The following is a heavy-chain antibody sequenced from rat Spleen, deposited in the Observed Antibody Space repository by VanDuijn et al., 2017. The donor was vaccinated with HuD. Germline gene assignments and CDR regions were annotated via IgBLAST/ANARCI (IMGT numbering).Heavy chain of an antibody. CDR3: ARLEGITSDWFAY. CDR2: VWASGTT. D-gene: IGHD1-4*01. Sequence: QVQLKESGPGLMQTSETLSLTCTVSGFSLTSSGVGWVRQSLGKGLVWLGTVWASGTTYYNSAVQSRLSISRDTSKSQVFLKMNSLQPEDTGTYYCARLEGITSDWFAYWGQGTLVTVSS. CDR1: GFSLTSSG. J-gene: IGHJ3*01. V-gene: IGHV2-72*01.